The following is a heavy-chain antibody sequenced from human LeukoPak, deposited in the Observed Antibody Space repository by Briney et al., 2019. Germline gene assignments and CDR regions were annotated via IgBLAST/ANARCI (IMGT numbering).Heavy chain of an antibody. V-gene: IGHV3-21*01. J-gene: IGHJ3*02. D-gene: IGHD3-22*01. Sequence: GGSLRLSCAASGFTFSSYSMNWVRQAPGKGLEWVSSISSSSSYIYYADSVKGRFTISRDNAKNSLYLQMNSLRAEDTAVYYCARASTTPTYYYDSSGYYYRLNAFDIWGQGTMVTVSS. CDR1: GFTFSSYS. CDR3: ARASTTPTYYYDSSGYYYRLNAFDI. CDR2: ISSSSSYI.